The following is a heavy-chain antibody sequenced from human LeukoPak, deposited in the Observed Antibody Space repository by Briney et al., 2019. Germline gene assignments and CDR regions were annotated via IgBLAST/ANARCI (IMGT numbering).Heavy chain of an antibody. J-gene: IGHJ6*03. CDR1: GGTFSSYA. CDR2: IIPIFGTA. V-gene: IGHV1-69*05. D-gene: IGHD5-18*01. Sequence: GASVKVSCKAPGGTFSSYAISWVRQAPGQGLEWMGGIIPIFGTANYAQKFQGRVTITTDESTSTAYMELSSLRSEDTAVYYCARDLRGYSYGYDYYYYYMDVWGKGTTVTVSS. CDR3: ARDLRGYSYGYDYYYYYMDV.